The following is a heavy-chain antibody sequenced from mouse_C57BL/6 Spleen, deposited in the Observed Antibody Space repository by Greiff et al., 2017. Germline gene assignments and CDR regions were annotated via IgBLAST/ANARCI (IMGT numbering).Heavy chain of an antibody. V-gene: IGHV5-17*01. CDR2: ISSGSSTI. CDR3: ASSPYSNYAMDY. D-gene: IGHD2-5*01. Sequence: EVLLVESGGGLVKPGGSLKLSCAASGFTFSDYGMHWVRQAPEKGLEWVAYISSGSSTIYYADTVKGRFTISRDNAKNTLFLQMTSLRSEDTAMYYCASSPYSNYAMDYWGQGTSGTVSS. CDR1: GFTFSDYG. J-gene: IGHJ4*01.